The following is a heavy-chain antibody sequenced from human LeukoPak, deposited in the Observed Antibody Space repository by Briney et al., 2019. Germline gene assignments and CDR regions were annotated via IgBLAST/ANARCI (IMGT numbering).Heavy chain of an antibody. CDR2: IKQDGSER. V-gene: IGHV3-7*01. Sequence: PGGSLRLSCVASGFSFSSSSMSWVRQAPGKGLEWVANIKQDGSERYYVDSVKGRFTISRDNGENSLYLQMNSLRVEDTAVYYCARRGGSYYDYWGQGTLVTVSS. J-gene: IGHJ4*02. D-gene: IGHD1-26*01. CDR3: ARRGGSYYDY. CDR1: GFSFSSSS.